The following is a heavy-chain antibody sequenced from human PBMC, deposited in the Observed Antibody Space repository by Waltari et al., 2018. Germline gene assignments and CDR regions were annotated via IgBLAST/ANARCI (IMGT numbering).Heavy chain of an antibody. Sequence: EVQLLESGGGLVQPGGSLRLSCEASGFTFNNYAMSWVRQAPGWGLGWVAASSGGGTRTFYADSVKGRFTISRDSSKNTLYLHMNSLRAEDTAIYYCTKRGSLYYYGMDVWGQGTTVTVSS. V-gene: IGHV3-23*01. CDR2: SSGGGTRT. CDR1: GFTFNNYA. J-gene: IGHJ6*02. D-gene: IGHD3-10*01. CDR3: TKRGSLYYYGMDV.